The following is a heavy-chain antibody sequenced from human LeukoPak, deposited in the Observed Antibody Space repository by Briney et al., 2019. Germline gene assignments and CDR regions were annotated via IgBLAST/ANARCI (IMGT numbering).Heavy chain of an antibody. Sequence: GGSLRLSCTASGFTFGVYAMSWVRQAPGKGLEWVGFIRSKAYGGTTEYAASVKGRFTISRDDSKSIAYLQMNSLKTEDTAVYYCTREVWFGETYAFDIWGQGTMVTVSS. CDR3: TREVWFGETYAFDI. J-gene: IGHJ3*02. D-gene: IGHD3-10*01. CDR2: IRSKAYGGTT. CDR1: GFTFGVYA. V-gene: IGHV3-49*04.